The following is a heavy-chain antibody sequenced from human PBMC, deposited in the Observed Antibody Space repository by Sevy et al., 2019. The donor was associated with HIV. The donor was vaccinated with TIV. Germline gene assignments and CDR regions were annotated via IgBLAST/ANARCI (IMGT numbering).Heavy chain of an antibody. CDR3: STRGGF. CDR2: IKSKSYGGTA. Sequence: GGSLRLSCAASGITFSNGWMSWIRQAPGKGLEWVGRIKSKSYGGTADYAAPVTDRFTISRDDSKNTLYLQMNSLKTEDTAVYFCSTRGGFWGQGTVVTVSS. CDR1: GITFSNGW. V-gene: IGHV3-15*01. J-gene: IGHJ4*02. D-gene: IGHD1-26*01.